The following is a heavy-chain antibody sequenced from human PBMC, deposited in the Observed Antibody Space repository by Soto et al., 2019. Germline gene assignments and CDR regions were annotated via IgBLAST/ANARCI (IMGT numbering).Heavy chain of an antibody. CDR1: GYTFTGYY. V-gene: IGHV1-2*04. CDR3: ARTHCSSTRCYVGSWDY. J-gene: IGHJ4*02. D-gene: IGHD2-2*01. Sequence: ASVKVSCKASGYTFTGYYMHWVRQAPGQGLEWMGWINPNSGGTNYAQNNQGWVTMTRDTSISTAYMEQSRLRSDDTAVYYFARTHCSSTRCYVGSWDYWGQGTLVTVSS. CDR2: INPNSGGT.